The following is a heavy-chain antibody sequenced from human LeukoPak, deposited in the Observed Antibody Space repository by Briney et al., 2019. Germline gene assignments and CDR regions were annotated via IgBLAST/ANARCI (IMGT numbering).Heavy chain of an antibody. D-gene: IGHD2-15*01. CDR1: GYTLTELS. Sequence: ASVTVSFKVSGYTLTELSMHWVRQAPGKGHEWMGGFDLEDGETIYSQKFQGRVTITEDTTTDTAYMELSSVRSEDTAVYYCARYCSGGSCYPAGGDDAFDIWGQGTMVTVSS. J-gene: IGHJ3*02. CDR3: ARYCSGGSCYPAGGDDAFDI. V-gene: IGHV1-24*01. CDR2: FDLEDGET.